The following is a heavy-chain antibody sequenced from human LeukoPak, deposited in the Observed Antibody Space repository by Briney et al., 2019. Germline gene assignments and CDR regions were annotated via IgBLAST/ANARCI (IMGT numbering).Heavy chain of an antibody. V-gene: IGHV4-34*01. J-gene: IGHJ4*02. CDR1: GGSFSGYL. D-gene: IGHD1-26*01. CDR2: IYYSGST. CDR3: AREESYSGSYHFDY. Sequence: SETLSLTCAVYGGSFSGYLWSWIRQPPGKGLEWIGSIYYSGSTYYNPSLKSRVTISVDTSKNQFSLKLSSVTAADTAVYYCAREESYSGSYHFDYWGQGTLVTVSS.